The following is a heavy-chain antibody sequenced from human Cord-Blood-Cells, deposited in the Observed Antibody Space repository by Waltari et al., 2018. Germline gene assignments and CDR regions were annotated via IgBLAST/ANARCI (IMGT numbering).Heavy chain of an antibody. D-gene: IGHD2-8*01. CDR3: ARGKNALDY. V-gene: IGHV3-30-3*01. CDR2: ISDDGSNK. Sequence: QVQLVESGGGVVQPGRSLRLSCAASGFTFSSYAMHWVRQAPGKGLGWVAVISDDGSNKFYADSVKGRFTISRDNSKNTLYLQMNSLRAEDTAVYYCARGKNALDYWGQGTLVTVSS. J-gene: IGHJ4*02. CDR1: GFTFSSYA.